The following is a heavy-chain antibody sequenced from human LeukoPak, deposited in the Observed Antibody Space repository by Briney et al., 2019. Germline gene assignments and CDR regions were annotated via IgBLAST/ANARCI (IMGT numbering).Heavy chain of an antibody. CDR2: IKQDGSEK. Sequence: GSLRLSCAASGFTFSSYWMSWVRQAPGKGLEWVANIKQDGSEKYYVDSVKGRFTISRDNAKNSLYLQMNSLRAEDTAVYYCARARDGHNLRGSLDYWGQGTLVTVSS. D-gene: IGHD5-24*01. CDR1: GFTFSSYW. CDR3: ARARDGHNLRGSLDY. V-gene: IGHV3-7*01. J-gene: IGHJ4*02.